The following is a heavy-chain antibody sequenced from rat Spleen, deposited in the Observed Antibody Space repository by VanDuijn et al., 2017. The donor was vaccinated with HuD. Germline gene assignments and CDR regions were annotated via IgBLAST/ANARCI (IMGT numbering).Heavy chain of an antibody. Sequence: EVQLVESGGGLVQPGRSLKLSCVASGFSFTNYGMAWVRQAPTKGLEWVATISNDGSSTYYRDSVKGRFTISRDNAKSTLYLQMDSRRSEDTATYYCTRYSGDYYDGYPAYWGQGTLVTVSS. CDR1: GFSFTNYG. J-gene: IGHJ3*01. CDR3: TRYSGDYYDGYPAY. D-gene: IGHD1-12*03. CDR2: ISNDGSST. V-gene: IGHV5-29*01.